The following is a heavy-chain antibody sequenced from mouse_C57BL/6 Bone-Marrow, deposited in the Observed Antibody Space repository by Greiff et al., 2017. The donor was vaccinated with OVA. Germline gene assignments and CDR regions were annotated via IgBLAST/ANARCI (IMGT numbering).Heavy chain of an antibody. V-gene: IGHV5-2*03. J-gene: IGHJ3*01. CDR1: GYEFPSHD. CDR2: INSDGGST. Sequence: EVKLVESGGGLVQPGESLKISCESTGYEFPSHDMSWVRKTPEKRLELVADINSDGGSTYYPDTMERRFIISRDNTKKTLYLQMSSLRSEDTALYDCASRTGSWFAYWGQGTLVTVSA. CDR3: ASRTGSWFAY. D-gene: IGHD4-1*01.